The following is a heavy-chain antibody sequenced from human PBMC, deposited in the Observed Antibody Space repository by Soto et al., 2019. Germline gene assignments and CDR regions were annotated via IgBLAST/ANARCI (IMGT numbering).Heavy chain of an antibody. Sequence: QVQLVQSGAEVKKPGASVKVSCKASGYTFTSYDINWVRQATGQGLEWMGWMNPNSGNTGYAQKFQGRVNLTRNTSISTAYMELSSLRSEDTAVYYCAKDPAMIVVVARDGMDVWGQGTTVTVSS. J-gene: IGHJ6*02. CDR3: AKDPAMIVVVARDGMDV. V-gene: IGHV1-8*01. CDR2: MNPNSGNT. D-gene: IGHD3-22*01. CDR1: GYTFTSYD.